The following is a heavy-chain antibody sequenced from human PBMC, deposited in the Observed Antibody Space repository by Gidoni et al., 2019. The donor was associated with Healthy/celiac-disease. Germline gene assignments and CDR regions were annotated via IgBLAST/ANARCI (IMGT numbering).Heavy chain of an antibody. CDR2: ISSSGSTI. CDR1: GFTFSDYY. V-gene: IGHV3-11*04. D-gene: IGHD2-15*01. CDR3: ARGFCSGSSCYPHNFDY. J-gene: IGHJ4*02. Sequence: QVQLVESGGGLVKPGGSLRLSCAASGFTFSDYYMSWIRQAPGKGLEWVSYISSSGSTIYHADSVKGRFTISRDNAKNSLYLQMNSLRAGDTAVYYCARGFCSGSSCYPHNFDYWGQGTLVTVSS.